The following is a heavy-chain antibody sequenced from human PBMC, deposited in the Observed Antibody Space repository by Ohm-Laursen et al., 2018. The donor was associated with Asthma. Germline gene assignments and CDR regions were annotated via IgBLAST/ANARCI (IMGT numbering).Heavy chain of an antibody. V-gene: IGHV3-30-3*01. CDR1: GFTFSSYA. CDR2: ISYDGSNK. CDR3: ARDLDCSSTSCYQGY. D-gene: IGHD2-2*01. J-gene: IGHJ4*02. Sequence: SSLRLSCTASGFTFSSYAMHWVRQAPGKGLEWVAVISYDGSNKYYADSVKGRFTISRDNSKNTLYLQMNSLRAEDTAVYYCARDLDCSSTSCYQGYWGQGTLVTVSS.